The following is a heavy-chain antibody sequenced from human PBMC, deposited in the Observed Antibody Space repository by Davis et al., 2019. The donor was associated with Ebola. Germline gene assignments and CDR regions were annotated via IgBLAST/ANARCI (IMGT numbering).Heavy chain of an antibody. J-gene: IGHJ4*02. V-gene: IGHV3-69-1*01. CDR3: ARRAMASVTTGY. Sequence: GGSLRLSCAASGFIVGSNYMTWVRQAPGKGLEWVSTYVSSADTYYADSVKGRFTIPRDNAKDSLYLQMSSLRAEDTGVYYCARRAMASVTTGYWGQGALVTVSS. D-gene: IGHD4-17*01. CDR2: YVSSADT. CDR1: GFIVGSNY.